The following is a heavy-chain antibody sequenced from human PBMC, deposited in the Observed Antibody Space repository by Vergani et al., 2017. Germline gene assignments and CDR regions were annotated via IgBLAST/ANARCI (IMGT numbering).Heavy chain of an antibody. CDR3: AREEWELLHGFDY. D-gene: IGHD1-26*01. J-gene: IGHJ4*02. CDR2: IYYSGST. CDR1: GGSISSYY. V-gene: IGHV4-59*01. Sequence: QVQLQESGPGLVKPSETLSLTCTVSGGSISSYYWSWIRQPPGKGLEWIGYIYYSGSTNYNPSLKSRVTISVDTSKNQFSLKLSSVTAADTAVYYCAREEWELLHGFDYWGQGTLVTVSS.